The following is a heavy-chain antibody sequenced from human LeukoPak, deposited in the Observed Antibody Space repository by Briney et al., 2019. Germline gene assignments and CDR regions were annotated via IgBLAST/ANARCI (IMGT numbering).Heavy chain of an antibody. V-gene: IGHV3-30*18. Sequence: GRSLRLSCAASGFTFSSYGTHWVRQAPGKGLEWVAVISYDGSNKYYADSVKGRFTISRDNSKNTLYLQMNSLRAEDTAVYYCAKARSAMFRDYYYGMDVWGQGTTVTVSS. CDR3: AKARSAMFRDYYYGMDV. J-gene: IGHJ6*02. CDR2: ISYDGSNK. D-gene: IGHD5-18*01. CDR1: GFTFSSYG.